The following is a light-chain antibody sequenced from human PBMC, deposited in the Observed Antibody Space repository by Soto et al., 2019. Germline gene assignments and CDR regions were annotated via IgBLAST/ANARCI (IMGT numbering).Light chain of an antibody. V-gene: IGKV3-11*01. Sequence: LPQSPATLSVSPFERATCYCWASQSVSSYLAWYQQRPGQAPRLLIYDASNRATGIPARFSGSGSGTDFTLTITSLEPEDFAVYYCQQRSNWPPSITSGQGTRLEI. CDR1: QSVSSY. J-gene: IGKJ5*01. CDR3: QQRSNWPPSIT. CDR2: DAS.